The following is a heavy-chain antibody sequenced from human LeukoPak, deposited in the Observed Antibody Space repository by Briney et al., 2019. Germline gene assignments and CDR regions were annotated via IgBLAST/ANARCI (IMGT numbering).Heavy chain of an antibody. Sequence: GGSLRLSCAASGFTVSSNYMSWVRQAPGKGLEWVSVIYSGGSTYYADSVKGRFTISRDNSKNTLYLQMNSLRAEDTAVYYCARGQQLVQGDAFDIWGQGTMVTVSS. D-gene: IGHD6-13*01. CDR3: ARGQQLVQGDAFDI. CDR2: IYSGGST. J-gene: IGHJ3*02. V-gene: IGHV3-66*01. CDR1: GFTVSSNY.